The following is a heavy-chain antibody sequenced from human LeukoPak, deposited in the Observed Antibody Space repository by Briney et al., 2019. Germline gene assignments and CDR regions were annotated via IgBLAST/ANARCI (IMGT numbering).Heavy chain of an antibody. CDR2: ISSSSSYI. CDR3: ARAVRDCSNTSCYPGTYYYYYMDA. CDR1: GFTFSSYS. J-gene: IGHJ6*03. Sequence: GGSLRLSCAASGFTFSSYSMNWVRQAPGKGLEWVSSISSSSSYIYYADSVKGRFTISRDNAKNSLYLQMNSLRAEDTAVYYCARAVRDCSNTSCYPGTYYYYYMDAWGKGTTVTVSS. V-gene: IGHV3-21*01. D-gene: IGHD2-2*01.